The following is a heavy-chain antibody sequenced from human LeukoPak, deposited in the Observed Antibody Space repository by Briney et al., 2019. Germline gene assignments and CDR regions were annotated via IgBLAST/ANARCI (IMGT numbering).Heavy chain of an antibody. Sequence: GGSLRLSCAASGFTFSSYSTNWVRQAPGKGLEWVSSISSSSSYIYYADSVKGRFTISRDNAKNSLYLQMNSLRAEDTAVYYCARASIVVVPAALNWFDPWGQGTLVTVSS. V-gene: IGHV3-21*01. D-gene: IGHD2-2*01. J-gene: IGHJ5*02. CDR3: ARASIVVVPAALNWFDP. CDR2: ISSSSSYI. CDR1: GFTFSSYS.